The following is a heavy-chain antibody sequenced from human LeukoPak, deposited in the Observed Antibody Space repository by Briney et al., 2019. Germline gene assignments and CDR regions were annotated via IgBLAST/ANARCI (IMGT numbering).Heavy chain of an antibody. CDR2: ISSSSSTI. J-gene: IGHJ4*02. CDR3: ARGHPHGWELYLDY. CDR1: GFTFSSYS. V-gene: IGHV3-48*01. Sequence: GGSLRLSCAASGFTFSSYSMNWVRQAPGKGLEWVSYISSSSSTIYYADSVKGRFTVSRDNSKNTLYLQMNSLRVEDTAVYYCARGHPHGWELYLDYWGQGTLVTVSS. D-gene: IGHD1-26*01.